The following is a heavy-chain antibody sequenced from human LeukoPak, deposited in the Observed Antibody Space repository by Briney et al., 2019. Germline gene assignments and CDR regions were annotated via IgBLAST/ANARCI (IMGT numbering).Heavy chain of an antibody. V-gene: IGHV1-46*01. CDR1: GYTFTSYY. Sequence: GASVKVSCKASGYTFTSYYMHWVRQAPGQGLEWMVIINPNGGSTNYAQKFQGRVTMTRDMSTSTVYMELSRLRSDDTAVYYCASWVEYCSGGSCYFDYWGQGTLVTVSS. CDR3: ASWVEYCSGGSCYFDY. CDR2: INPNGGST. D-gene: IGHD2-15*01. J-gene: IGHJ4*02.